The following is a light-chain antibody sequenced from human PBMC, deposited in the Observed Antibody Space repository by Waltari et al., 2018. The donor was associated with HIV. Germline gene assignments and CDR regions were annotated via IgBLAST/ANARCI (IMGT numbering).Light chain of an antibody. CDR2: EVN. V-gene: IGLV2-23*02. Sequence: QSALTQPASVSGSPGQSISISCTGTSSDIGGFKLVSWYQQHPGKAPQLIIYEVNQRPSGISNRFSGSQSGNPASLTISGLQAEDEAEYFCSSYGGSNVFYVFGSGTRVTVL. J-gene: IGLJ1*01. CDR3: SSYGGSNVFYV. CDR1: SSDIGGFKL.